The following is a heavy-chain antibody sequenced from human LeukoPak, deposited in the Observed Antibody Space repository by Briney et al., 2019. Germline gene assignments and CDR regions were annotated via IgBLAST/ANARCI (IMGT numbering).Heavy chain of an antibody. D-gene: IGHD5-18*01. CDR3: ARRATSERGHSYGLDY. CDR2: IGTSSSYI. CDR1: RFTFSSYS. J-gene: IGHJ4*02. Sequence: GGSLRLSCKGPRFTFSSYSMNWVRQAPGKGLEWVSSIGTSSSYIYYADSLKGRFTISRDNAKNSLYLQMNSLRAEDTAVYYCARRATSERGHSYGLDYWGQGTLVTVSS. V-gene: IGHV3-21*01.